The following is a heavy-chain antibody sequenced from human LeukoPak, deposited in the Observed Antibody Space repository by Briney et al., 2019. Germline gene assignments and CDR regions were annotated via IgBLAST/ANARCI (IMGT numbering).Heavy chain of an antibody. CDR3: ARPLMYYYGSETYFWFDP. V-gene: IGHV3-7*01. J-gene: IGHJ5*02. CDR2: IKQDGSEQ. CDR1: GFTFTTYW. Sequence: GGSLRLSCAASGFTFTTYWMGWVRQAPGKGLEWVANIKQDGSEQYYVDSVKGRFTISRDNAKNSLSLQMNSLRAEDTAVYYCARPLMYYYGSETYFWFDPWGQGTPVTVSS. D-gene: IGHD3-10*01.